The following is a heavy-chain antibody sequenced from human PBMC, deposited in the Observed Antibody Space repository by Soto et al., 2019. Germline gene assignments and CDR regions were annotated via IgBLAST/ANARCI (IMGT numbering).Heavy chain of an antibody. D-gene: IGHD3-22*01. CDR3: ARGGYYYENSGQNAYDY. Sequence: PSESLSITCTVSGGSISSGGYYWSWISQHPGKGLEWIGYIYYGGSTYYNPSLKSRATISGDTSKNQFSLKLSSVTAADTAVYYCARGGYYYENSGQNAYDYWGQGILVTVSS. V-gene: IGHV4-31*03. CDR2: IYYGGST. J-gene: IGHJ4*01. CDR1: GGSISSGGYY.